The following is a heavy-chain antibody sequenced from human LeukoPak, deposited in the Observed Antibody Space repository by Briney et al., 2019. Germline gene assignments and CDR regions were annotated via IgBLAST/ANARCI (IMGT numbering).Heavy chain of an antibody. CDR2: ISSSSSTI. J-gene: IGHJ4*02. CDR3: ARVSVLGGFDY. D-gene: IGHD2-15*01. V-gene: IGHV3-48*01. CDR1: GFTFSSYS. Sequence: GGSLRLPCAASGFTFSSYSMNWVRQAPGKGLEWVSYISSSSSTIYYADSVKGRFTISRDNAKNSLYLQMNSLRAEDTAVYYCARVSVLGGFDYWGQGTLVTVSS.